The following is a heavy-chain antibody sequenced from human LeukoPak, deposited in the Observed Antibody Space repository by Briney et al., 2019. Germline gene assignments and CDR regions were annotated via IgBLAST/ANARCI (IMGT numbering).Heavy chain of an antibody. D-gene: IGHD6-13*01. Sequence: SETLSLTCAVYGGSFSGYKWSWIRQPPGKGLEWIGEVNPSGGTTYNPSLNGRVTISLDTSKNQFSLKLSSVTAADTAVYYCASQSIAAAGLFFDYWGQGTLVTVSS. CDR3: ASQSIAAAGLFFDY. CDR1: GGSFSGYK. J-gene: IGHJ4*02. V-gene: IGHV4-34*01. CDR2: VNPSGGT.